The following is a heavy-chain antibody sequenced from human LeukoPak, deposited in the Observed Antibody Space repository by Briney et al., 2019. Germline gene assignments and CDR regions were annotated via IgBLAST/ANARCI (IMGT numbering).Heavy chain of an antibody. V-gene: IGHV3-23*01. CDR1: GFTFSSYA. CDR3: ATRAVPAAAQLEIDY. Sequence: GGSLRLSCAASGFTFSSYAMSWVRQAPGKGLEWVSAISGSGGSTYYADSVRGRFTISRDNSKNTLYLQMNSLRAEDTAVYYCATRAVPAAAQLEIDYWGQGTLVTVSS. J-gene: IGHJ4*02. CDR2: ISGSGGST. D-gene: IGHD2-2*01.